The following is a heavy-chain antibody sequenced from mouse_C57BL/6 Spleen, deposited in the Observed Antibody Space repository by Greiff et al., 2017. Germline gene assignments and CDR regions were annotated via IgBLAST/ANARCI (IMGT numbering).Heavy chain of an antibody. J-gene: IGHJ2*01. CDR2: ISSGSSTI. CDR3: ARGRDFDY. Sequence: EVQGVESGGGLVKPGGSLKLSCAASGFTFSDYGMHWVRQAPEQGLEWVAYISSGSSTIYYADTVKGRVTISRDNAKNTLFLQTTRLRSEDTAMYYCARGRDFDYWGQGTTLTVSS. V-gene: IGHV5-17*01. CDR1: GFTFSDYG.